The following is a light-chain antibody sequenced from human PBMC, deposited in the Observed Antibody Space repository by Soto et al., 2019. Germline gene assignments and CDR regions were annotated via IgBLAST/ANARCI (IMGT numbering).Light chain of an antibody. CDR1: SSNIGNDY. J-gene: IGLJ3*02. Sequence: QSALTQPPSMSAAPGQKVTISCSGSSSNIGNDYVSWYQHFPGTAPKLLIYDNNKRPSGIPDRFSGSKSGTSATLGITGLQTGDEADYYCATWDKSLSAGVFGGGTKVTVL. CDR2: DNN. CDR3: ATWDKSLSAGV. V-gene: IGLV1-51*01.